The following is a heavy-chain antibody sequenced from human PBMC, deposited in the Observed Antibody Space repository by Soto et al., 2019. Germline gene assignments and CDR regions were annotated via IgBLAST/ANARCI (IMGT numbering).Heavy chain of an antibody. CDR2: INPKFGDT. Sequence: QVQLVQSGAEVKEPGDSVRVSCEASGYTFTAYYIHWVPQAPGQGLEWMGWINPKFGDTTYAQDFQGRVSMTRDTSISTVYMELSRLTSDDTAIYYCARNMDYYYGRGSGNGHGVWGQGTTVTVFS. CDR3: ARNMDYYYGRGSGNGHGV. J-gene: IGHJ6*02. CDR1: GYTFTAYY. V-gene: IGHV1-2*02. D-gene: IGHD3-10*02.